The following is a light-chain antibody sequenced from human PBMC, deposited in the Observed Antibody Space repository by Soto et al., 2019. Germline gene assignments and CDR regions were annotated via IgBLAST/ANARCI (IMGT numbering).Light chain of an antibody. CDR1: QGIRNY. CDR3: QKYNSDPLT. J-gene: IGKJ1*01. CDR2: GAS. Sequence: DIQMTQSPSSLSASVGDRVTITCRASQGIRNYLAWYQQKPGTTPQLLIYGASTLQAGVPSRFSGSGSGTDFTLTIISLQHEDVATYYCQKYNSDPLTFGQGTKVDIK. V-gene: IGKV1-27*01.